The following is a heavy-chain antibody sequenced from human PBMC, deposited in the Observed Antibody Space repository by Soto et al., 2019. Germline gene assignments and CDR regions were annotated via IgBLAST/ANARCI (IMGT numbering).Heavy chain of an antibody. D-gene: IGHD2-15*01. Sequence: EVQLVESGGGLVQPGGSLRLSCAASGFTFSSYWMHWVRQAPGKGLVWISRINTDGSSTSYVGSVQGRFTISRDNGKNTLFLQMNSLRGEDTAVYYCARRGSGVTRGLHYWGQGTLVTVSS. J-gene: IGHJ4*02. CDR1: GFTFSSYW. CDR2: INTDGSST. V-gene: IGHV3-74*01. CDR3: ARRGSGVTRGLHY.